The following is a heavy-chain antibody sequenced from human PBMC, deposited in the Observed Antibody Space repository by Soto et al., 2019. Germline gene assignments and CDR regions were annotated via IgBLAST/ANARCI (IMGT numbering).Heavy chain of an antibody. CDR2: VIPLLDAS. CDR1: GVAFSNYT. D-gene: IGHD2-15*01. V-gene: IGHV1-69*08. CDR3: ASGKSQMTQDRMGFYYYMDV. Sequence: QVQLVQSGAEVKKPGSSVRISCTASGVAFSNYTFTWVRRAPGQGLEWMGRVIPLLDASNYAEKFQDRVTITADRSTSTAYMELNGLKSEDSAIYYCASGKSQMTQDRMGFYYYMDVWGKGTTVTVSS. J-gene: IGHJ6*03.